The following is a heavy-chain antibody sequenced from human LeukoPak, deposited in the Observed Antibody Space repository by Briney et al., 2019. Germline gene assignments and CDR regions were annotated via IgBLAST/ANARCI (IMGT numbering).Heavy chain of an antibody. Sequence: SETLSLTCAVYGGSFSGYYWSWIRQPPGKGLEWIGEINHSGSTNYNPSLKSRVTISVDTSKNQFSLKLSSVTAADTAVYYCARGSKIFGVVIMNYYYYMDVWGKGTTVTVSS. CDR1: GGSFSGYY. CDR2: INHSGST. D-gene: IGHD3-3*01. V-gene: IGHV4-34*01. J-gene: IGHJ6*03. CDR3: ARGSKIFGVVIMNYYYYMDV.